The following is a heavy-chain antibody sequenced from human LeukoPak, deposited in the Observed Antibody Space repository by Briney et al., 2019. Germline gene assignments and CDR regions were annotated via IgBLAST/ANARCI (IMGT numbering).Heavy chain of an antibody. CDR1: DDSISDYY. CDR3: TRGAGWLIDY. CDR2: IHNSGTS. J-gene: IGHJ4*02. Sequence: PSETLSLTCTVSDDSISDYYRGWIRQPPGKGLEWIGYIHNSGTSTYNLSLKSRVTISADTSKNQFSLKLNSMTTADTAVYYCTRGAGWLIDYWGQGILVTVSS. V-gene: IGHV4-59*01. D-gene: IGHD3-16*01.